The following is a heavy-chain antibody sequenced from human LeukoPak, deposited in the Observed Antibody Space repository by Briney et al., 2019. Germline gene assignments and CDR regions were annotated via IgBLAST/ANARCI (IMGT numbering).Heavy chain of an antibody. CDR3: AKDRSRRMGFGELLSDY. CDR1: GFTFSNYA. CDR2: SGSGGDT. D-gene: IGHD3-10*01. Sequence: GGSLRLSCVASGFTFSNYAMNWVRQAPGKGLEWVSVSGSGGDTYYVDSVKGRFTISRDNSKNTLYPQMNSLRAEDTAVYYCAKDRSRRMGFGELLSDYWGQGTLVTVSS. V-gene: IGHV3-23*01. J-gene: IGHJ4*02.